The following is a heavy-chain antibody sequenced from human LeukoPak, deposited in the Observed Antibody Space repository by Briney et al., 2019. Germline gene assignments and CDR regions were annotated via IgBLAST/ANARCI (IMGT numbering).Heavy chain of an antibody. CDR3: ARVGYYSSGPCSYFDY. J-gene: IGHJ4*02. Sequence: PGGSLRLSCAASGFTFSRYAMHWVRQAPGKGLEWVAVISSDGTNEYYADSVNGRFTISRDSSENTLYLQMNILGVEDTAVYYCARVGYYSSGPCSYFDYWGQGTLVTVSS. V-gene: IGHV3-30-3*01. CDR2: ISSDGTNE. D-gene: IGHD3-10*01. CDR1: GFTFSRYA.